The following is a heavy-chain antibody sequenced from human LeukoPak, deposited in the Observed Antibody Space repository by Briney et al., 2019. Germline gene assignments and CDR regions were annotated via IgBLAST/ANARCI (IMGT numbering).Heavy chain of an antibody. J-gene: IGHJ4*02. Sequence: SETLSLTCAVSGGSISTTSYYWVWIRQPPGEGLEWLGNIYYSGSTYYNPSLKSRVTISVDTSKNQFSLKLSSVTAADTAVYYCARLNYLDSSGYYYVSYYFDYWGQGTLVTVSS. CDR1: GGSISTTSYY. CDR3: ARLNYLDSSGYYYVSYYFDY. V-gene: IGHV4-39*01. D-gene: IGHD3-22*01. CDR2: IYYSGST.